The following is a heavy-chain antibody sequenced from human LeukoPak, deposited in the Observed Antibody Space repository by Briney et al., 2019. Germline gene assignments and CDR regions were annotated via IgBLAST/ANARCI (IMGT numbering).Heavy chain of an antibody. J-gene: IGHJ3*02. CDR3: ARARRRDGYPFDI. CDR2: LSGDGYST. V-gene: IGHV3-23*01. D-gene: IGHD5-12*01. CDR1: GFTFRSYG. Sequence: GGSLRLSCTASGFTFRSYGMTWVRQAPGKGLEWVSGLSGDGYSTYYADSVKGRFTISRDNAKNSLYLQMNSLRAEDTAVYYCARARRRDGYPFDIWGQGTMVTVSS.